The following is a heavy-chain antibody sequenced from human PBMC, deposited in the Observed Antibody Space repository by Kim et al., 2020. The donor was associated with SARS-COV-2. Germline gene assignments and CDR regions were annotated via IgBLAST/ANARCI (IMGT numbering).Heavy chain of an antibody. D-gene: IGHD6-19*01. J-gene: IGHJ4*02. V-gene: IGHV3-30*18. Sequence: GGSLRLSCAASGFTFSSYGMHWVRQAPGKGLEWVAVISYDGSNKYYADSVKGRFTISRDNSKNTLYLQMNSLRAEDTAVYYCAKNTYSSGWYGADYWGQGTLVTVSS. CDR3: AKNTYSSGWYGADY. CDR1: GFTFSSYG. CDR2: ISYDGSNK.